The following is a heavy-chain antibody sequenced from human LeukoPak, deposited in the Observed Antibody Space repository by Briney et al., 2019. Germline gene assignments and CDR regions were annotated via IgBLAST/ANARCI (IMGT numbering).Heavy chain of an antibody. J-gene: IGHJ6*03. CDR1: GGSISSYY. Sequence: SETLSLTCTVSGGSISSYYWSWIRQPAGKGLEWIGRIYTSGSTNYNPSLKSRVTMSVDTSKNQFSLKLSSVTAADTAVYYCATATRARTSGRNGSYPYYYYYSMDVWGKGTTVTVSS. V-gene: IGHV4-4*07. D-gene: IGHD1-26*01. CDR2: IYTSGST. CDR3: ATATRARTSGRNGSYPYYYYYSMDV.